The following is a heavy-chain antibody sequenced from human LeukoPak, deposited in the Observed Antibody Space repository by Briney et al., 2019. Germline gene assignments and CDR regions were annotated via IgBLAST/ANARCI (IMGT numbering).Heavy chain of an antibody. V-gene: IGHV3-48*03. Sequence: GGSLRLSCAASGFTFSSYEMNGVRQAPGKGVEGGSYISSSGSTIYYADPVKGRFTISRDNAKNSLYLQMNSLRAEDTAVYYCARDSYGYNSGVRDYWGQGTLVTVSS. CDR1: GFTFSSYE. J-gene: IGHJ4*02. CDR3: ARDSYGYNSGVRDY. CDR2: ISSSGSTI. D-gene: IGHD5-24*01.